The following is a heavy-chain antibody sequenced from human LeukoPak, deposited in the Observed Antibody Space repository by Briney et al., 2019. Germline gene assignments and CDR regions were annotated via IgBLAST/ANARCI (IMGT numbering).Heavy chain of an antibody. CDR2: IYYSGST. V-gene: IGHV4-59*01. Sequence: SETLSLTCTVAGGSISSYYWSWIRQPPGKGLEWIGYIYYSGSTNYNPSLKSRVTISVDTSKNQFSLKLSSVTAADTAVYYCARGPVDTAMVPSFDYWGQGTLVTVSS. CDR1: GGSISSYY. D-gene: IGHD5-18*01. J-gene: IGHJ4*02. CDR3: ARGPVDTAMVPSFDY.